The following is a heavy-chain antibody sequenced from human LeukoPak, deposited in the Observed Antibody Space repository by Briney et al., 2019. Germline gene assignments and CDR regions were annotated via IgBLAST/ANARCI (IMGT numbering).Heavy chain of an antibody. CDR1: GYTFTNYG. D-gene: IGHD2-15*01. V-gene: IGHV1-18*01. CDR3: VRDYFCSGGTCDDCFDP. CDR2: ISTYDHDT. J-gene: IGHJ5*02. Sequence: PGASVKVSCKASGYTFTNYGISWVRQAPGQGLEWMAWISTYDHDTNYAQKFRGRVTMTTDTSTSTAYMELRSLGSDDTAVYYCVRDYFCSGGTCDDCFDPWGQGTLVTVS.